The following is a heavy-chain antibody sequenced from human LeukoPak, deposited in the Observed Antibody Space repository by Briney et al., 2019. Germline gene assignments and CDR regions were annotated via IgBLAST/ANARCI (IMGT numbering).Heavy chain of an antibody. CDR1: GFTFSSYA. D-gene: IGHD2-21*02. CDR3: AKVSNIYCGGDCPAHFDY. CDR2: ISGSGGST. Sequence: GGSLRLSCAASGFTFSSYAMSWVRQAPGKGLEWVSAISGSGGSTYYADSVKGRFTISRDNSKNTLYLQMNSLRAEDTAVYYCAKVSNIYCGGDCPAHFDYWGQGTQVTVSS. J-gene: IGHJ4*02. V-gene: IGHV3-23*01.